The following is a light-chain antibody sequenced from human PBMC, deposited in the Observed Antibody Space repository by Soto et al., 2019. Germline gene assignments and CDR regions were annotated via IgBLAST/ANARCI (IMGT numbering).Light chain of an antibody. Sequence: QSALTQPASVSGSPGQSITISCTGTSSDVGGYNFVSWYQQHPGKAPKLMIYEVSNRPSGVSNRFSGSKSGNTASLTISGXXXXXXXDYYCSSYTRSSTLVFGTGTK. CDR2: EVS. J-gene: IGLJ1*01. CDR3: SSYTRSSTLV. V-gene: IGLV2-14*01. CDR1: SSDVGGYNF.